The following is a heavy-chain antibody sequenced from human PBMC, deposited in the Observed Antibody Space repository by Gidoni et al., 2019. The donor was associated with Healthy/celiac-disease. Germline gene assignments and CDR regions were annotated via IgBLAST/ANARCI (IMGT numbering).Heavy chain of an antibody. CDR2: IYYSGST. D-gene: IGHD6-13*01. J-gene: IGHJ5*02. Sequence: QLQLQESGPGLVKPSETLSLTCTVSGGPISSSSYYWGWIRQPPGKGLEWIGSIYYSGSTYYNPSLKSRVTISVDTSKNQFSLKLSSVTAADTAVYYCARLAAAIEFDPWGQGTLVTVSS. CDR3: ARLAAAIEFDP. V-gene: IGHV4-39*01. CDR1: GGPISSSSYY.